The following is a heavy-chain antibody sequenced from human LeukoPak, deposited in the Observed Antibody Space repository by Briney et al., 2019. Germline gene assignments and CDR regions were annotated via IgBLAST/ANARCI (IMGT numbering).Heavy chain of an antibody. D-gene: IGHD3-10*01. Sequence: GGSLRLSCAASGFTFSSYSMNWVRQAPGKGLEWVSSISSSSSYIYHADSEKGRFTISRDNAKNSLYLQMNSLRAEDTAVYYCARVGKTGTFDIWGQGTMVTVSS. CDR1: GFTFSSYS. J-gene: IGHJ3*02. CDR2: ISSSSSYI. CDR3: ARVGKTGTFDI. V-gene: IGHV3-21*01.